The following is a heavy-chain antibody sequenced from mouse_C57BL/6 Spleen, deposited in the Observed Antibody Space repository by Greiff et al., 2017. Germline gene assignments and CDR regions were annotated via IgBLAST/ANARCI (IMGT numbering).Heavy chain of an antibody. CDR1: GYTFTDYN. Sequence: VQLQPSGPELVKPGASVKMSCKASGYTFTDYNMHWVKQSHGKSLEWIGYINPNNGGTSYNQKFKGKATLTVNKSSSTAYMELRSLTSEDSAVYYCAREGYDYEGAWFAYWGQGTLVTVSA. D-gene: IGHD2-4*01. J-gene: IGHJ3*01. V-gene: IGHV1-22*01. CDR3: AREGYDYEGAWFAY. CDR2: INPNNGGT.